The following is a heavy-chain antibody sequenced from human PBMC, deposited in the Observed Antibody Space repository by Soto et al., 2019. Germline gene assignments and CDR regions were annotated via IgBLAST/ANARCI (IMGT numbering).Heavy chain of an antibody. CDR2: ISYDGSNK. J-gene: IGHJ6*02. V-gene: IGHV3-30-3*01. CDR1: GFTFSSYA. D-gene: IGHD3-10*01. Sequence: SGGSLRLSCAASGFTFSSYAMHWVRQAPGKGLEWVAVISYDGSNKYYADSVKGRFTISRDNSKNTLYLQMNSLRAEDTAVYYCASPARDSYYYYGMDVWGQGTTVTVSS. CDR3: ASPARDSYYYYGMDV.